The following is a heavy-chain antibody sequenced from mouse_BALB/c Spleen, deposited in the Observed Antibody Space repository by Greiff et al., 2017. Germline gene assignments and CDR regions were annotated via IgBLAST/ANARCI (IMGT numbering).Heavy chain of an antibody. J-gene: IGHJ3*01. V-gene: IGHV5-17*02. CDR3: ARGKTGTFAY. D-gene: IGHD4-1*01. CDR2: ISSGSSTI. Sequence: EVKLVESGGGLVQPGGSRKLSCAASGFTFSSFGMHWVRQAPEKGLEWVAYISSGSSTIYYADTVKGRFTISRDNPKNTLFLQMTSLRSEDTAMYYCARGKTGTFAYWGQGTLVTVSA. CDR1: GFTFSSFG.